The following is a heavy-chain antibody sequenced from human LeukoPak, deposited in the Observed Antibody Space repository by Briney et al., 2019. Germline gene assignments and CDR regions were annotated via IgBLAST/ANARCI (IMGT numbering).Heavy chain of an antibody. CDR3: ARRSGIAVAGAFDY. Sequence: GGSPRLSCAASGFTFSNYAMSWVRNAPAKGQEWVSGSSGSGDSTYYADSVKGRFTISRDNSKNTLYLQMNSLRAEDTGVYYCARRSGIAVAGAFDYWGQGTLVTVSS. V-gene: IGHV3-23*01. D-gene: IGHD6-19*01. J-gene: IGHJ4*02. CDR2: SSGSGDST. CDR1: GFTFSNYA.